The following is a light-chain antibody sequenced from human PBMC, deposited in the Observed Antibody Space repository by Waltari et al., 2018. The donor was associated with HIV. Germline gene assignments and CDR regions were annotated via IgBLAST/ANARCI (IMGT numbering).Light chain of an antibody. CDR1: SSDVGGYNY. Sequence: QSALTQPASVSGSPGQSITISCTGTSSDVGGYNYVSWYQQHPGTAPKLMIDEVSNRPSGISNRFSGSKSGNTASLTISGLQAEDEADYYCGSYRSRSTLMFGGGTKLTVL. CDR2: EVS. V-gene: IGLV2-14*01. J-gene: IGLJ3*02. CDR3: GSYRSRSTLM.